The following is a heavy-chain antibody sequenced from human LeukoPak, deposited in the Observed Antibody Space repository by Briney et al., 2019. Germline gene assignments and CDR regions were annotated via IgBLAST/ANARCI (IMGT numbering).Heavy chain of an antibody. V-gene: IGHV3-21*01. Sequence: PGGSLRLSCAASGFTFSSYSMNWVRQAPGKGLEWVSSIGGSGSYIYYADSVKGRFTISRDNAKNSLYLQMNSLRAEDTAVYYCARATTEAGISATGTGYWGQGTLVTVSS. CDR3: ARATTEAGISATGTGY. J-gene: IGHJ4*02. CDR1: GFTFSSYS. D-gene: IGHD6-13*01. CDR2: IGGSGSYI.